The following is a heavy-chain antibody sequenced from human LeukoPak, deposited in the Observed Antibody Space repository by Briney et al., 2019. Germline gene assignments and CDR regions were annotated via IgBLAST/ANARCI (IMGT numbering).Heavy chain of an antibody. D-gene: IGHD3-10*01. Sequence: SETLSLTCTVSGGSVSSGSYYWSWIRQPPGKGLEWIGYIYYSGRINYNPSLKSRVTISVDTSKNQFSLKLSSVTAADTAVYYCARAGYYYGSGSYYNTPHFDYWGQGTLVTVSS. J-gene: IGHJ4*02. CDR1: GGSVSSGSYY. V-gene: IGHV4-61*01. CDR2: IYYSGRI. CDR3: ARAGYYYGSGSYYNTPHFDY.